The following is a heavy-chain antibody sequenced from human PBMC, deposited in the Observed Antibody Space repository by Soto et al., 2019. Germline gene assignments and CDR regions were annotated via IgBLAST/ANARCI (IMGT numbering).Heavy chain of an antibody. D-gene: IGHD4-17*01. CDR3: ANYPTTVTSDY. J-gene: IGHJ4*02. CDR2: TYYSGST. V-gene: IGHV4-61*01. CDR1: GGSVSSGSYY. Sequence: QVQLQESGPGLVKPAETLSLTCTVSGGSVSSGSYYWSWIRQPPGKGLEWIGYTYYSGSTNYNPSLKSRVTISVDTSKHQFSLKRSSVTAADTAVYYCANYPTTVTSDYWGQGTLVTVSS.